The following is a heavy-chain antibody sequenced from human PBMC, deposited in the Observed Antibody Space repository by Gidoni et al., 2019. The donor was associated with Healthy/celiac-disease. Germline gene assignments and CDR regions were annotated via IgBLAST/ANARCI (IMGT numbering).Heavy chain of an antibody. CDR3: AKAILQRGGFDP. V-gene: IGHV3-30*18. Sequence: QVQLVESGGGVVQPGRSLRLACAAAGVTFSSYGMHWVRQAPGKGLEWVAVISYDGSNKYYAASVKGRFTISRDNSKNTLYLQMNSLRAEDTAVYYCAKAILQRGGFDPWGQGTLVTVSS. CDR1: GVTFSSYG. D-gene: IGHD6-25*01. J-gene: IGHJ5*02. CDR2: ISYDGSNK.